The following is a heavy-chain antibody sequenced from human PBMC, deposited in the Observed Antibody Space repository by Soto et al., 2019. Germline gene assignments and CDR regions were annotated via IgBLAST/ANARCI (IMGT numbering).Heavy chain of an antibody. CDR3: ASRDPYNDYGDYGADAFDI. V-gene: IGHV1-8*01. CDR2: MNPNSGNT. Sequence: ASVKVSCKASGYTFTSYDINWVRQATGQGLEWMGWMNPNSGNTGYAQKFQGRVTMTRKTSISTAYMELSSLRSEDTAVYYCASRDPYNDYGDYGADAFDIWGQGTMVTVSS. D-gene: IGHD4-17*01. CDR1: GYTFTSYD. J-gene: IGHJ3*02.